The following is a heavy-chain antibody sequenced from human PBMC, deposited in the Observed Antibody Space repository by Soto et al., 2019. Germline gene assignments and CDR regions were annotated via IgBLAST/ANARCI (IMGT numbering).Heavy chain of an antibody. CDR2: INPSGGST. D-gene: IGHD6-19*01. Sequence: ASVKVSCKASGYTFTSYYMHWVRQAPGQGLEWMGIINPSGGSTSYAQKFQGRVTMTRDTSTSTVYMELSSLRSEDTAVYYCARDRSSGWSQPPRTTYYFDYWGQGTLVTVSS. J-gene: IGHJ4*02. CDR3: ARDRSSGWSQPPRTTYYFDY. CDR1: GYTFTSYY. V-gene: IGHV1-46*01.